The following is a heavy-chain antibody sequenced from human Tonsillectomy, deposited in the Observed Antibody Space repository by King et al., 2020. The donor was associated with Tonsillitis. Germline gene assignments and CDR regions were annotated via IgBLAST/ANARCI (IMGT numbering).Heavy chain of an antibody. J-gene: IGHJ4*02. CDR1: GGTVSNYS. CDR2: IIPLFGTV. D-gene: IGHD3-10*01. CDR3: ARESLAGYYYGSGSYYFDS. Sequence: QLVQSGAEVKKPGSSVKVSYKASGGTVSNYSITWVRQAPGQGLEWMGGIIPLFGTVNYAQNFQGRVTITADESTSTAYMELSSLRSGDTAVYYCARESLAGYYYGSGSYYFDSWGQGTLVTVSS. V-gene: IGHV1-69*01.